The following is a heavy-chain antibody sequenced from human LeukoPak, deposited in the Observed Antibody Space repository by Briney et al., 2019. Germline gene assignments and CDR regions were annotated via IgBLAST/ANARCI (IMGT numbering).Heavy chain of an antibody. CDR1: GYTFTSYG. Sequence: GASVKVSCKASGYTFTSYGISWVRQAPGQGLEWMGWISAYNGNTNYARKLQGRVTMTTDTSTSTAYMELRSLRSEDTAVYYCARDSYYDSRRKGRYFDYWGQGTLVTVSS. V-gene: IGHV1-18*01. CDR2: ISAYNGNT. J-gene: IGHJ4*02. CDR3: ARDSYYDSRRKGRYFDY. D-gene: IGHD3-22*01.